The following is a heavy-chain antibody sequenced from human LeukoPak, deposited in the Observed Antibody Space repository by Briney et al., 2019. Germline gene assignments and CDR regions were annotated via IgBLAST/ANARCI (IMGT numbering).Heavy chain of an antibody. Sequence: SETLSLTCTVSGGSLSSYYWSWIRQPPGKGLEWIGYIYYSGSTNYNPSLKSRVTISVDTSKNQFSLKLSSVTAADTAVYYCARDSSGYPRGWFDPWGQGTLVTVSS. J-gene: IGHJ5*02. CDR1: GGSLSSYY. V-gene: IGHV4-59*08. CDR2: IYYSGST. CDR3: ARDSSGYPRGWFDP. D-gene: IGHD3-22*01.